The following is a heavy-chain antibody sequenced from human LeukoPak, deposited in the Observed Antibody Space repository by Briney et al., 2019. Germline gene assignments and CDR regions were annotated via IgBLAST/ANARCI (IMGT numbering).Heavy chain of an antibody. CDR2: ISSSGSTI. V-gene: IGHV3-11*04. CDR1: GFTFSDYY. CDR3: ARFLGDWLVHEYYFDY. J-gene: IGHJ4*02. Sequence: KAGGSLRLSCAASGFTFSDYYMSWIRQAPGKGLEWVSYISSSGSTIYYADSVKGRFTISRDNAKNSLYLQMNSLRAEDTAVYYCARFLGDWLVHEYYFDYWGQGTLVTVSS. D-gene: IGHD6-19*01.